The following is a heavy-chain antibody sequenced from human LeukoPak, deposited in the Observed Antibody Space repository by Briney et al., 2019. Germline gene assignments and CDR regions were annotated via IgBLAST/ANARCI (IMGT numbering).Heavy chain of an antibody. J-gene: IGHJ4*02. CDR1: GYSISSAYY. CDR2: IYYSGST. Sequence: SETLSLTCTVSGYSISSAYYWSWIRQPPGKGLEWIGYIYYSGSTNYNPSLKSRVTISVDTSKNQFSLKLSSVTAADTAVYYCARLPSSTELLWFGELSEYYFDYWGQGTLVTVSS. CDR3: ARLPSSTELLWFGELSEYYFDY. V-gene: IGHV4-59*08. D-gene: IGHD3-10*01.